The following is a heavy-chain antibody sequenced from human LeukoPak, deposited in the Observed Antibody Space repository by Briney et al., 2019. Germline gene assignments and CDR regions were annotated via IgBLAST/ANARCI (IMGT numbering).Heavy chain of an antibody. J-gene: IGHJ5*02. CDR1: GGSISSYY. CDR2: IYYSGST. Sequence: SETLSLTCTVSGGSISSYYWSWIRQPRGKGLEWIGYIYYSGSTNYNPSLKSRVTISVDTSKNQSSLKLSSVTAADTAVYYCARDILTGYYSGWFDPWGQGTLDTVSS. CDR3: ARDILTGYYSGWFDP. V-gene: IGHV4-59*01. D-gene: IGHD3-9*01.